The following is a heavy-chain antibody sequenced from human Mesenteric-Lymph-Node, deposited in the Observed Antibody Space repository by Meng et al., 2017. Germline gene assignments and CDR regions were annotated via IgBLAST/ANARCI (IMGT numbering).Heavy chain of an antibody. CDR2: IYISGST. D-gene: IGHD6-13*01. Sequence: SETLSLTCTIYADSFSSGSYHWNWIRQPAGRGLEWIGRIYISGSTDYNPSLQSRVTLSVDKSKKQVSLNLNSVTAADTAVYFCARGVAATGVAFDYWGRGTLVTVSS. V-gene: IGHV4-61*02. CDR3: ARGVAATGVAFDY. J-gene: IGHJ4*02. CDR1: ADSFSSGSYH.